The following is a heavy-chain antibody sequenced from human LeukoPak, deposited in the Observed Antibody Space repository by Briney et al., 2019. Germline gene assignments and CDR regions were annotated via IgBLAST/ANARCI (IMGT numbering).Heavy chain of an antibody. V-gene: IGHV3-7*01. CDR3: ARDLYYYGSGSFGKYYYYGMDV. CDR1: GFTFSSYW. CDR2: IKQDGSEK. D-gene: IGHD3-10*01. Sequence: QPGGSLRLSCAASGFTFSSYWMSWVRQAPGKGLEWVANIKQDGSEKYYVDSVKGRFTISRDNSKNTLYLQMNSLRAEDTAVYYCARDLYYYGSGSFGKYYYYGMDVWGQGTTVTVSS. J-gene: IGHJ6*02.